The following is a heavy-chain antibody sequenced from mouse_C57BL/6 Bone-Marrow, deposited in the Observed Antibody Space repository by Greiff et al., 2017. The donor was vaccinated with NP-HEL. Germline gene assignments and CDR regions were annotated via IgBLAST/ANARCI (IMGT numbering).Heavy chain of an antibody. V-gene: IGHV1-72*01. CDR3: ARYYYGSSSFDY. CDR2: IDPNSGGT. Sequence: VQLQESGAELVKPGASVKLSCKASGYTFTSYLMHWVKQRPGRGLEWIGRIDPNSGGTKYNEKFKSKATLTVDKPSSTAYMQLNSLTSEDSAVYFCARYYYGSSSFDYWGQGTTLTVSS. CDR1: GYTFTSYL. J-gene: IGHJ2*01. D-gene: IGHD1-1*01.